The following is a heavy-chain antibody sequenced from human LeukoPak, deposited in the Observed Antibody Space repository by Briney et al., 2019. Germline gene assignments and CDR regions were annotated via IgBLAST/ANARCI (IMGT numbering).Heavy chain of an antibody. CDR3: ARLRLFTAYGDY. D-gene: IGHD4-17*01. V-gene: IGHV4-39*07. J-gene: IGHJ4*02. CDR1: GGSISSSSYY. CDR2: IYYSGST. Sequence: SETLSLTCTVSGGSISSSSYYWGWIRQPPGKGLEWIGSIYYSGSTYYNPSLKSRVTISVDTSKNQFSLKLSSVTAADTAVYYCARLRLFTAYGDYWGQGTLVTVSS.